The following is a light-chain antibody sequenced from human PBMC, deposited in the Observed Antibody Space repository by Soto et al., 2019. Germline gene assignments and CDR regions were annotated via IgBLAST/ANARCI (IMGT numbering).Light chain of an antibody. CDR2: VGS. J-gene: IGKJ1*01. V-gene: IGKV2-28*01. Sequence: DIVMTQSPLSLSVTPGEPVSISCRSSQSLLHSNGYNYLDWYLQKPGQSPQVLIYVGSNRASGVPDRFSGSGSGTDFTLKISRVEAEDVGVYYCMQALQTPTFGQGTKVEIK. CDR1: QSLLHSNGYNY. CDR3: MQALQTPT.